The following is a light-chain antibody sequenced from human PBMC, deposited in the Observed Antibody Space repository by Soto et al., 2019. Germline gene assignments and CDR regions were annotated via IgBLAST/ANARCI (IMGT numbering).Light chain of an antibody. CDR2: GNS. V-gene: IGLV1-40*01. CDR1: XSNIGAGYD. CDR3: QSYDSSLSRV. J-gene: IGLJ2*01. Sequence: QPVLTQPPSVSGAPGXXVTISCTXXXSNIGAGYDVHWYQQLPGTAPKLLIYGNSNRPSGVPDRFSGSKSGTSASLAITGLQAEDEADYYCQSYDSSLSRVFGGGTKVTVL.